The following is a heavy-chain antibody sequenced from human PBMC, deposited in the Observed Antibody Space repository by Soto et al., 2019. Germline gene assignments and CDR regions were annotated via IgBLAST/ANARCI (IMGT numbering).Heavy chain of an antibody. Sequence: ASVKVSCKASGYTFTSYGISWVRQAPGQGLEWMGWISAYNGNTNYAQKLQGRVTMTTDTSTSTAYMELRRLRSDETAVYYCARDQIWRYYSDSSGYYSFDYWGQGTLVTVSS. CDR2: ISAYNGNT. CDR3: ARDQIWRYYSDSSGYYSFDY. V-gene: IGHV1-18*01. D-gene: IGHD3-22*01. CDR1: GYTFTSYG. J-gene: IGHJ4*02.